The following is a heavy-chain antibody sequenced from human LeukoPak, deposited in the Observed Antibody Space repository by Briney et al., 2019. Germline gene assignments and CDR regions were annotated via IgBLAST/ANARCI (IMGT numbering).Heavy chain of an antibody. CDR3: ARGDYDFWSGYYRT. CDR1: GYTFTGYY. CDR2: INPNSGGA. Sequence: ASVKVSCTASGYTFTGYYMHWVRQAPGQGLEWMGRINPNSGGANYAQKFQGRVTMTRDTSISTAYMELSRLRSDDTAVYYCARGDYDFWSGYYRTWGQGTLVTVSS. V-gene: IGHV1-2*06. D-gene: IGHD3-3*01. J-gene: IGHJ5*02.